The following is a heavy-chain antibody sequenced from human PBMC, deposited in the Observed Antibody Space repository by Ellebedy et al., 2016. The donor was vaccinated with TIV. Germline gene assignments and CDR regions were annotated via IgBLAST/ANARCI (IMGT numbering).Heavy chain of an antibody. CDR2: PHPSRAAT. J-gene: IGHJ4*02. CDR1: GYIFTAYP. V-gene: IGHV1-2*02. CDR3: ADFPYISTSSAY. Sequence: AASVKVSCKTSGYIFTAYPIHWVRYALGHGLDWMGWPHPSRAATNYAKNFQGRISMTRDTSFITAYMELSRLNSDDSAVYYCADFPYISTSSAYWGQGTLVPVSS. D-gene: IGHD6-6*01.